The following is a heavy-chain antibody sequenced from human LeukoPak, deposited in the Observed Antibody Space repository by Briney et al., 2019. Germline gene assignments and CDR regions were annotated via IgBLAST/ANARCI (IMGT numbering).Heavy chain of an antibody. V-gene: IGHV1-69*04. CDR1: GGTFSSYA. CDR3: ARVYCSRTSCYNWFDP. Sequence: SVKASCKASGGTFSSYAISWVRQAPGQGLEWMGRIIPILGIANYAQKFQGRVTITADRSTSTAYMELSSLRSEDTAMYYCARVYCSRTSCYNWFDPWGQGTLVTVSS. CDR2: IIPILGIA. J-gene: IGHJ5*02. D-gene: IGHD2-2*01.